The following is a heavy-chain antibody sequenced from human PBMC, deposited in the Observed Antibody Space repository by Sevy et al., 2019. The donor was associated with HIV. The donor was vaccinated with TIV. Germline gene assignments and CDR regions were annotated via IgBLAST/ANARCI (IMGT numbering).Heavy chain of an antibody. CDR1: GFTFSDHY. Sequence: GGSLRLSCAASGFTFSDHYMDWVRQAPGKGLEWVGRTRNKANSYTTEYAASVKGRLTISKYDSKNSLYLQMNSLKTEETAVYYCAREHRLGYCSSTSCWDAFDIWGQGTMVTVSS. CDR2: TRNKANSYTT. V-gene: IGHV3-72*01. J-gene: IGHJ3*02. D-gene: IGHD2-2*01. CDR3: AREHRLGYCSSTSCWDAFDI.